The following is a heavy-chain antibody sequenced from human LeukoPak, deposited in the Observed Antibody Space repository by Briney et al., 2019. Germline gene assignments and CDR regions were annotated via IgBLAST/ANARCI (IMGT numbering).Heavy chain of an antibody. CDR3: ARGVPAASESSFDP. V-gene: IGHV4-61*02. CDR1: GGSISSGSYY. CDR2: IYTSGST. Sequence: KASQTLSLTCTVSGGSISSGSYYWSWIRQPAGKGLEWIGRIYTSGSTNYNPSLKSRVTMSVDTSKNQFSLKLSSVTAADTAVYYCARGVPAASESSFDPWGQGTLVTVSS. J-gene: IGHJ5*02. D-gene: IGHD2-2*01.